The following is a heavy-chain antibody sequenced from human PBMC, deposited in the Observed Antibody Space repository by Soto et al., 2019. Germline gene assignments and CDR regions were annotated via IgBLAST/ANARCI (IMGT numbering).Heavy chain of an antibody. CDR1: GFTFSSYG. CDR3: AKEMGILEWLEAFDY. Sequence: QVQLVESGGGVVQPGRSLRLSCAASGFTFSSYGMHWVRQAPGKGLEWVAVISYDGSNKYYADSVKGRFTISRDNSKNTLYLQMNSLRAEDTAVYYCAKEMGILEWLEAFDYWCQGTLVTVSS. CDR2: ISYDGSNK. J-gene: IGHJ4*02. D-gene: IGHD3-3*01. V-gene: IGHV3-30*18.